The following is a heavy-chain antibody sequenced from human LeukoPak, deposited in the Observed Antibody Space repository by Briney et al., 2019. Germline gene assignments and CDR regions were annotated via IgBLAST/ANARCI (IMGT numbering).Heavy chain of an antibody. CDR3: ARKGYSYAYYYMDV. Sequence: PSETLSLTCTVSGGSISSYYWSWIRQPPGKGLEWIGYIYYSWSTNYNPSLKSRVTISVDTSKNQFSLKLSSVTAADTAVYYCARKGYSYAYYYMDVWGKGTTVTVSS. CDR1: GGSISSYY. V-gene: IGHV4-59*01. CDR2: IYYSWST. D-gene: IGHD5-18*01. J-gene: IGHJ6*03.